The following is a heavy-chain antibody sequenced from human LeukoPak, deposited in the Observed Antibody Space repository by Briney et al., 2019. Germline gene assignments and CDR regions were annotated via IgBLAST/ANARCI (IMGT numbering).Heavy chain of an antibody. CDR2: ISAGNGNT. D-gene: IGHD6-13*01. V-gene: IGHV1-3*01. CDR1: GYTFTSYA. J-gene: IGHJ6*02. Sequence: ASVKVSCKASGYTFTSYAMHWVRQAPGQRLEWMGWISAGNGNTKYSQKFQGRVTITRDTSASTAYMELSSLRSEDTAVYYCARDRRGLAGTFYYYYYYGMDVWGQGTTVTVSS. CDR3: ARDRRGLAGTFYYYYYYGMDV.